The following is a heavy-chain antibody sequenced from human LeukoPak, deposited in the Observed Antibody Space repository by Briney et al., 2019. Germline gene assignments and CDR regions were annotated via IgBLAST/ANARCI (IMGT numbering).Heavy chain of an antibody. D-gene: IGHD3-22*01. J-gene: IGHJ3*02. Sequence: AGGSLRLSCAASGFTVSSNYMSWVRQAPGKGLEWVSVIYSGGSTYYADSVKGRLTISRDNSKNTLYLQMNSLRAEDTAVYYCAREHYYYDSSGYYGAAFDIWGQGTMVTVSS. V-gene: IGHV3-53*01. CDR2: IYSGGST. CDR3: AREHYYYDSSGYYGAAFDI. CDR1: GFTVSSNY.